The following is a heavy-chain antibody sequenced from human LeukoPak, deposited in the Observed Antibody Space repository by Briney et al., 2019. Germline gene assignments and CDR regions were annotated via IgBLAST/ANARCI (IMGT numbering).Heavy chain of an antibody. V-gene: IGHV3-23*01. CDR2: ISGSGGST. Sequence: GGSLRLSCSASGFTFSSYAMSWVRQAPGKGLEWVSAISGSGGSTYYADSVKGRFTISRDNSKNTLYLQMNSLRAEDTAVYYCAKTPPYGSGSYYVDYWGQGTLVTVSS. D-gene: IGHD3-10*01. CDR3: AKTPPYGSGSYYVDY. J-gene: IGHJ4*02. CDR1: GFTFSSYA.